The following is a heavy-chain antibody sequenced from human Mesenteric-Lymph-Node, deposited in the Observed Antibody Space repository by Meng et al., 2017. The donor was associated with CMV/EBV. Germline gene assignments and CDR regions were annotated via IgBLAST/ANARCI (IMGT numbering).Heavy chain of an antibody. Sequence: GGSLRLSCAASGFTFSNYGMHWVRQAPGKGLEWVAVISYDGSNKYYADSVKGRFTISRDNSKNTLYLQMNSLRAEDTAVYYCARSDCSSTSCYTGLRYYYYYYGMDVWGQGTTVTVSS. CDR1: GFTFSNYG. CDR2: ISYDGSNK. V-gene: IGHV3-30*19. CDR3: ARSDCSSTSCYTGLRYYYYYYGMDV. D-gene: IGHD2-2*02. J-gene: IGHJ6*02.